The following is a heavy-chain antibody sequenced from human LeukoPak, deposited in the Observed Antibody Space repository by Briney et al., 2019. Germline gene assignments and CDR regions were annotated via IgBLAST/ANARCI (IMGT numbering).Heavy chain of an antibody. Sequence: PGGSLRLSCAASGFTFSTYAMSWVRQAPGKGLEWVSTISGSGGSTYYADSVEGRFTISRDNSKNTLYLQMNSLRAEDTAIYYCAKGIAYSPGSDPFDYWGQGTLVTVSS. V-gene: IGHV3-23*01. CDR1: GFTFSTYA. J-gene: IGHJ4*02. CDR2: ISGSGGST. D-gene: IGHD2-21*01. CDR3: AKGIAYSPGSDPFDY.